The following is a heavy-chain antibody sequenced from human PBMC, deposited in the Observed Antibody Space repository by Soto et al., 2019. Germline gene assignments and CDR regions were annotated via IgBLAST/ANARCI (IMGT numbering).Heavy chain of an antibody. CDR3: ARGKKANYYYGMDV. V-gene: IGHV4-59*12. J-gene: IGHJ6*02. CDR2: IYYTGST. CDR1: GGSIGTYY. Sequence: NPSETLSLTCTVSGGSIGTYYWSWFRQPPGKGLEWIGHIYYTGSTSYNPSLQSRVTISLDTSQNQFSLKLTSVTAADTAVYYCARGKKANYYYGMDVWGQGTTVTVS.